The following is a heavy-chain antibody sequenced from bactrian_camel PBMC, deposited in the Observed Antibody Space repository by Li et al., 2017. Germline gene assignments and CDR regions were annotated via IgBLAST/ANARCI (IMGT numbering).Heavy chain of an antibody. D-gene: IGHD2*01. V-gene: IGHV3S55*01. J-gene: IGHJ4*01. CDR2: LTRDGYP. CDR1: GLTYGSLA. CDR3: HTTYQGEEY. Sequence: HVQLVESGGGFVQAGGSLRLTCTASGLTYGSLAMAWYRQAPGKEREKVAALTRDGYPGYAPSVKGRFIISRDRTENIMYLQMNDLKPEDTARYYCHTTYQGEEYWGQGTQVTVS.